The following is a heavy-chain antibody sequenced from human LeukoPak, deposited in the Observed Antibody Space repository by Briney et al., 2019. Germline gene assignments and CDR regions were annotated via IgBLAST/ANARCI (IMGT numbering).Heavy chain of an antibody. V-gene: IGHV4-31*03. Sequence: SQTLSLTCTVSGGSISSGGYYWSWIRQHPGKGLEWIGYIYYSGSTYYNPSLKSRVTISVDTSKNQFSLKLSSVTAADTAVYYCARGVNPRHIVVEPQLGTWGQGTLVTVSS. CDR1: GGSISSGGYY. J-gene: IGHJ5*02. CDR2: IYYSGST. CDR3: ARGVNPRHIVVEPQLGT. D-gene: IGHD2-21*01.